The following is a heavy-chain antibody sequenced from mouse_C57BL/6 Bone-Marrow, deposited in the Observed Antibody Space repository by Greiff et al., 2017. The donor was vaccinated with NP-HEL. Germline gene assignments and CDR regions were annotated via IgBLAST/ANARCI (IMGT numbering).Heavy chain of an antibody. CDR3: ARREMVTPHWYFDV. Sequence: VQLQQPGTELVKPGASVKLSCKASGYTFTSYWMHWVKQRPGQGLEWIGNINPSNGGTNYNEKFKSKATLTVDKSSSTAYMQLSSLTSDDSAVYYCARREMVTPHWYFDVRGTGTTVTVSS. J-gene: IGHJ1*03. CDR1: GYTFTSYW. CDR2: INPSNGGT. V-gene: IGHV1-53*01. D-gene: IGHD2-3*01.